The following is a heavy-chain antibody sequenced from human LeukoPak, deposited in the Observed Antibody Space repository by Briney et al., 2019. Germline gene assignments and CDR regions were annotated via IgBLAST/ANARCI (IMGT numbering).Heavy chain of an antibody. CDR1: GFTFDAYG. CDR3: AKDPTATIFGVVITYYFDY. Sequence: GESLRLSCAAPGFTFDAYGMSWVRQAPGKGLEWVSGLNWNGGRTGYADSVKGRFTISRDNAKNFLYLQMNSLRAEDTAVYYCAKDPTATIFGVVITYYFDYWGQGTLVTVSS. CDR2: LNWNGGRT. V-gene: IGHV3-20*04. J-gene: IGHJ4*02. D-gene: IGHD3-3*01.